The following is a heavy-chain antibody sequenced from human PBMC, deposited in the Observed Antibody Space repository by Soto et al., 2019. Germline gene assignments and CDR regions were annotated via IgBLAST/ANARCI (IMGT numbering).Heavy chain of an antibody. J-gene: IGHJ4*02. D-gene: IGHD3-10*01. CDR1: GFTFSSYW. CDR3: ARDLPRGDDYYGSGSYLPHFDY. V-gene: IGHV3-7*01. Sequence: GGSLRLSCAASGFTFSSYWMSWVRQAPGKGLEWVANIKQDGSEKYYVDSVKGRFTISRDNAKNSLYLQMNSLRAEDTAVYYCARDLPRGDDYYGSGSYLPHFDYWGQGTLVTVSS. CDR2: IKQDGSEK.